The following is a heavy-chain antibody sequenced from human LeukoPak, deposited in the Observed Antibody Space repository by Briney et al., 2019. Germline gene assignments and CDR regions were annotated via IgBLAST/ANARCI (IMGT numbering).Heavy chain of an antibody. V-gene: IGHV1-69*05. CDR1: GGTSSSYA. CDR2: IIPIFGTA. CDR3: ARGPGGYYYYMDV. J-gene: IGHJ6*03. D-gene: IGHD1-14*01. Sequence: ASVKVSCKASGGTSSSYAISWVRQAPGQGLEWMGGIIPIFGTANYAQKFQGRVTITTDESTSTAYMELSSLRSEDTAVYYCARGPGGYYYYMDVWGKGTTVTASS.